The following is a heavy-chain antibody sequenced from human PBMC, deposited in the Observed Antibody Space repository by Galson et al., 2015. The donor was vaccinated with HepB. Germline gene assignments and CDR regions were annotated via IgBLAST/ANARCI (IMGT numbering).Heavy chain of an antibody. D-gene: IGHD3-3*01. CDR3: AKGNYDFWSGYLFDY. V-gene: IGHV3-23*01. J-gene: IGHJ4*02. Sequence: SLRLSCAASGFTFSNYAMNWVRQAPGKGLEWVSGISGSGGTHHADSVEGRITISRDNSKNTIFLQINSLRAEDTAVYYCAKGNYDFWSGYLFDYWGQGTLVTVSS. CDR1: GFTFSNYA. CDR2: ISGSGGT.